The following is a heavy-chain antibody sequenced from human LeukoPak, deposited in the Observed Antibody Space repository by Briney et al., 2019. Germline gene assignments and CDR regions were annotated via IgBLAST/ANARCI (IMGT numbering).Heavy chain of an antibody. CDR3: ARARLLWFGELRTDFDY. V-gene: IGHV1-46*01. D-gene: IGHD3-10*01. Sequence: ALVNVSCKASGYTFTSYYMHWVRQAPGQGLEWMGIINPSGGSTSYAQKFQGRVTMTRDTSTSTVYMELSSLRSEDTAVYYCARARLLWFGELRTDFDYWGQGTLVTVSS. CDR2: INPSGGST. J-gene: IGHJ4*02. CDR1: GYTFTSYY.